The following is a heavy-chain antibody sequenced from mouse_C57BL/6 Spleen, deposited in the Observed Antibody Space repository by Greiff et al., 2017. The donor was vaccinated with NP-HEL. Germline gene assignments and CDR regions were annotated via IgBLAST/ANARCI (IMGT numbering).Heavy chain of an antibody. CDR2: ISNGGGST. V-gene: IGHV5-12*01. CDR3: ARPYGYDGYYFDY. Sequence: EVKLVESGGGLVQPGGSLKLSCAASGFTFSDYYMYWVRQTPEKRLEWVAYISNGGGSTYYPDTVKGRFTISRDNAKNTLYLQMSRLKSEDTAMYYGARPYGYDGYYFDYWGQGTTLTVSS. D-gene: IGHD2-2*01. CDR1: GFTFSDYY. J-gene: IGHJ2*01.